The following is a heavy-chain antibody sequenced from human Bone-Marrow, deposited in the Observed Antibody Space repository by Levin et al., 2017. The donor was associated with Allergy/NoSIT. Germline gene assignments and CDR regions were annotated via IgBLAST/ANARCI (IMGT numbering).Heavy chain of an antibody. CDR3: AKDKQWGRDGYNFFDY. V-gene: IGHV3-30*18. D-gene: IGHD5-24*01. Sequence: PGGSLRLSCAASGFTFSSYGMHWVRQAPGKGLEWVAVISYDGSNKYYADSVKGRFTISRDNSKNTLYLQMNSLRAEDTAVYYCAKDKQWGRDGYNFFDYWGQGTLVTVSS. CDR2: ISYDGSNK. J-gene: IGHJ4*02. CDR1: GFTFSSYG.